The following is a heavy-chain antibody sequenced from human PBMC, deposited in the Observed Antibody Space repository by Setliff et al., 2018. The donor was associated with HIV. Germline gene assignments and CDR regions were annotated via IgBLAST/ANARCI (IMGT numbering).Heavy chain of an antibody. V-gene: IGHV4-38-2*01. CDR3: ARVPFTTGFDY. Sequence: PSETLSLTCAVSGYSISSGYYWGWIRQPPGRGLEWIGNIYHSGGTHYNPSLRSRVTISVDTSKNHFSLKLSSVTAADTAVVYCARVPFTTGFDYWGQGILVTVSS. D-gene: IGHD3-3*01. CDR2: IYHSGGT. CDR1: GYSISSGYY. J-gene: IGHJ4*02.